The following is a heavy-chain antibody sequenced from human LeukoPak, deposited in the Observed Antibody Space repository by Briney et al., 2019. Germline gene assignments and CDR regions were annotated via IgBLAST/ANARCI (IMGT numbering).Heavy chain of an antibody. CDR1: GFTFSSYD. CDR3: ARGLHYYDSSGYYYYFDY. D-gene: IGHD3-22*01. V-gene: IGHV3-13*01. Sequence: GGSLRLSCAASGFTFSSYDMHWVRQATGKGLEWVSAIGTAGDTYYPGSVKGRFTISRENAKNSLYLQMNSLRAGDTAVYYCARGLHYYDSSGYYYYFDYWGQGTLVTVSS. J-gene: IGHJ4*02. CDR2: IGTAGDT.